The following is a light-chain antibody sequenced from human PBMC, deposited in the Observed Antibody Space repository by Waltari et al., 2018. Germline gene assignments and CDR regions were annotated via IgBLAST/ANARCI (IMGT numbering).Light chain of an antibody. Sequence: QSALTQPASVSGSPGPAITISCTGTSRDVGGYNYVSWSQQHPGKAPKLMIYEVSNRPSGVSNRFSGSKSGNTASLTISGLQAEDEADYYCSSYTSSSTPWVFGGGTKLTVL. CDR1: SRDVGGYNY. CDR2: EVS. J-gene: IGLJ3*02. V-gene: IGLV2-14*01. CDR3: SSYTSSSTPWV.